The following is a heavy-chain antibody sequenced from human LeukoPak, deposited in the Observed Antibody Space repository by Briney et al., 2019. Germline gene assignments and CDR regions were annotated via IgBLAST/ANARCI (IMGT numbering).Heavy chain of an antibody. J-gene: IGHJ4*02. CDR3: ARDTYYYGSGGSTRFDY. Sequence: ASVKVSCKASGGTFSSYAISWVRQAPGQGLEWMGRIIPILGIANYAQKFQGRVTITADESTSTAYMELSSLRSEDTAVYYCARDTYYYGSGGSTRFDYWGQGTLVTVSS. CDR1: GGTFSSYA. CDR2: IIPILGIA. V-gene: IGHV1-69*04. D-gene: IGHD3-10*01.